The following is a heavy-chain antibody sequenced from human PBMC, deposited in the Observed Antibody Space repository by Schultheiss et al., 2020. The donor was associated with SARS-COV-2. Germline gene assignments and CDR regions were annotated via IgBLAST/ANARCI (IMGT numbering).Heavy chain of an antibody. D-gene: IGHD1-26*01. V-gene: IGHV3-23*01. CDR1: GFTFSSYG. CDR3: ARGGRLVGANYFDY. J-gene: IGHJ4*02. CDR2: ISGSGGST. Sequence: GGSLRLSCAASGFTFSSYGMHWVRQAPGKGLEWVSAISGSGGSTYYADSVKGRFTISRDNSKNTLYLQMNSLRAEDTAVYYCARGGRLVGANYFDYWGQGTLVTVSS.